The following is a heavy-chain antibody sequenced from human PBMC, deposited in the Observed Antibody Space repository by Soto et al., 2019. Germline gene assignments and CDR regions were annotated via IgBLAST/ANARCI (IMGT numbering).Heavy chain of an antibody. V-gene: IGHV3-23*01. D-gene: IGHD4-17*01. CDR3: AKGAYGDYGEFDY. J-gene: IGHJ4*02. CDR2: ISGSGGNT. CDR1: GFTFSNYA. Sequence: PGGSVRLSCAASGFTFSNYAMNWVRQAPGKGLEWVSSISGSGGNTNYADSAKGRFTISRDNSKNTLYLQMNSLRAEDTAIYYCAKGAYGDYGEFDYWGQGTLVTVSS.